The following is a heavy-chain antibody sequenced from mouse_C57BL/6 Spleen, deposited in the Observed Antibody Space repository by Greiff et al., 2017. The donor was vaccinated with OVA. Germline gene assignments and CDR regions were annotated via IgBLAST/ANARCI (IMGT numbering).Heavy chain of an antibody. V-gene: IGHV1-18*01. Sequence: EVQLQQSGPELVKPGASVKIPCKASGYTFTDYNMDWVKQSHGKSLEWIGDINPNNGGTIYNQKFKGKATLTVDKSSSTAYMELRSLTSEDTAVYYCARTAPYGSSSYAMAYWGQGTSVTVSS. CDR3: ARTAPYGSSSYAMAY. CDR1: GYTFTDYN. CDR2: INPNNGGT. J-gene: IGHJ4*01. D-gene: IGHD1-1*01.